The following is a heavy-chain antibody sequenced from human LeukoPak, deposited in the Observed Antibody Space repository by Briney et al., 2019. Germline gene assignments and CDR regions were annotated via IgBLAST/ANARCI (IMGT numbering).Heavy chain of an antibody. CDR2: IYYSGST. CDR1: GGSISSYY. V-gene: IGHV4-59*08. CDR3: ARHLRGMMTCFDH. J-gene: IGHJ4*02. D-gene: IGHD2-21*02. Sequence: PSETLSLTCTVSGGSISSYYWSWIRQPPGKGLEWIGFIYYSGSTKYNPSLESRVTISVDTSKNQFSLNLNSVTAADTAVYYCARHLRGMMTCFDHWGQGTLVTVSS.